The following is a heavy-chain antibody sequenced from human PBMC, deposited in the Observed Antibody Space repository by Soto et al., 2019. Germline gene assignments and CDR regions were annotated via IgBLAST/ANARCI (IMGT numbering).Heavy chain of an antibody. CDR3: ARNVTMIADYYYGMDV. Sequence: VPLVQSGSEVKKPGASVKVSCKASGYTFTSYGINWVRQAPGQGLEWMGWISGYNDNTNYARRLQGRVSMTTDTATSTAYMELRSLRSDDTAVYYCARNVTMIADYYYGMDVWGQGTTVTVSS. D-gene: IGHD3-22*01. CDR1: GYTFTSYG. CDR2: ISGYNDNT. V-gene: IGHV1-18*04. J-gene: IGHJ6*02.